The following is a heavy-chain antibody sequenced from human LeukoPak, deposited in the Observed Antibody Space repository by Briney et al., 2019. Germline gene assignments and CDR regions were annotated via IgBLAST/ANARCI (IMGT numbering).Heavy chain of an antibody. D-gene: IGHD2-15*01. Sequence: ASVKVSCKASGYTFTSYDINWVRQATGQELEWMGWMNPKSGDTGYAQKFQGRVSMTRDTSINTAYMELSSLRSEDTAVYYCARGDIVVVVAEVGFDCWGQGTLVTVSS. CDR3: ARGDIVVVVAEVGFDC. J-gene: IGHJ4*02. CDR2: MNPKSGDT. V-gene: IGHV1-8*01. CDR1: GYTFTSYD.